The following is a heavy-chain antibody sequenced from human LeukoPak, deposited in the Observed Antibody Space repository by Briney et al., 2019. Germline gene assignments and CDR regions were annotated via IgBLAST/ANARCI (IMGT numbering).Heavy chain of an antibody. D-gene: IGHD2-2*01. CDR3: ATVPYYCSSTSCPADDY. V-gene: IGHV3-30*03. Sequence: GVSLRLSCAASGFTFSSYGMHWVRQAPGKGLEWVAVISYDGSNKYYADSVKGRFTISRDNSKNTLYLQMNSLRAEDTAVYYCATVPYYCSSTSCPADDYWGQGTLVTVSS. CDR2: ISYDGSNK. CDR1: GFTFSSYG. J-gene: IGHJ4*02.